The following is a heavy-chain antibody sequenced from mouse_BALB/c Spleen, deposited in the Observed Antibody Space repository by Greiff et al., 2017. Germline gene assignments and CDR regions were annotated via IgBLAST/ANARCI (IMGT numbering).Heavy chain of an antibody. J-gene: IGHJ3*01. D-gene: IGHD2-1*01. Sequence: QVQLQQSGAELMKPGASVKISCKATGYTFSSYWIEWVKQRPGHGLEWIGEILPGSGSTNYNEKFKGKATFTADTSSNTAYMQLSSLTSEDSAVYYCAMRGGNYPYWGQGTLVTVSA. CDR2: ILPGSGST. CDR3: AMRGGNYPY. V-gene: IGHV1-9*01. CDR1: GYTFSSYW.